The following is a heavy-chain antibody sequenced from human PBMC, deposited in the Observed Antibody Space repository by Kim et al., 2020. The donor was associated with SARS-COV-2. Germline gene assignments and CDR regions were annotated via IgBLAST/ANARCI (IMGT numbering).Heavy chain of an antibody. V-gene: IGHV3-23*01. D-gene: IGHD6-13*01. CDR3: ARDLGIAAAGPYMGSDY. CDR2: ISGSGDDT. Sequence: GGSLRLSCAASGFTFSNYAMSWVRQAPGKGLEWVSGISGSGDDTIYADSVKGRFTISRDNSKNTMYLQMNSLRAEDTAVYYCARDLGIAAAGPYMGSDYWGQGTLVTVSS. CDR1: GFTFSNYA. J-gene: IGHJ4*02.